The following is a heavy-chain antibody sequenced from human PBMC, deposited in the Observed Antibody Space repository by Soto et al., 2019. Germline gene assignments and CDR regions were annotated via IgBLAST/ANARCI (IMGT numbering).Heavy chain of an antibody. CDR1: GFPFLDYG. D-gene: IGHD4-17*01. Sequence: EVQLVESGGGVVRPGGSLRLSCAASGFPFLDYGISWVRQPPGKGLEWVSGFNWNGGSTGYADSVKGRFTISRGNAKNALYLQMNSLRAEDTALYHCARARSSFYGDSYDYWGQGTLVTVSS. CDR3: ARARSSFYGDSYDY. V-gene: IGHV3-20*01. J-gene: IGHJ4*02. CDR2: FNWNGGST.